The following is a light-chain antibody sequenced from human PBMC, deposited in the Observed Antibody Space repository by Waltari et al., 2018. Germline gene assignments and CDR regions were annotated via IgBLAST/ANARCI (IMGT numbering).Light chain of an antibody. J-gene: IGKJ5*01. CDR3: QQSYSTPIT. CDR1: QSISSY. V-gene: IGKV1-39*01. CDR2: AAS. Sequence: DIQMPHSPPSLSASVGDRVTITCRASQSISSYLNWYQQKPGKAPKLLIYAASSLQSGVPSRFSGSGSGTDFTLTISSLQPEDFATYYCQQSYSTPITFGQGTRLEIK.